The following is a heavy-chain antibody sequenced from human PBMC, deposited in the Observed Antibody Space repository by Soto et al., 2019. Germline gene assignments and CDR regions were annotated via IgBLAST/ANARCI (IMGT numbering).Heavy chain of an antibody. J-gene: IGHJ6*02. D-gene: IGHD6-13*01. CDR3: ARDFPYSSPARYGMDV. CDR2: IYYSGST. Sequence: SLSLTCTVSGGSISSGGYYWIWHRQHPGKGLEWIGYIYYSGSTYYNPSLKSRVTISVDTSKNQFSLKLSSVTAADTAVYYCARDFPYSSPARYGMDVWGQGTTVTVSS. V-gene: IGHV4-31*03. CDR1: GGSISSGGYY.